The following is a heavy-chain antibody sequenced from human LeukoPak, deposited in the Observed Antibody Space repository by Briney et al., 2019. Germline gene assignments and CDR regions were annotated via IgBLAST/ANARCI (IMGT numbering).Heavy chain of an antibody. CDR3: AKDVDIVATTLLDY. J-gene: IGHJ4*02. CDR2: ISWNSGSI. Sequence: GGSLRLSCAASGFTFDDYAMHWVRQAPGKGLEWVSGISWNSGSIGYADSVKGRFTISRDNSKNTLYLQMNSLRAEDTAVYYCAKDVDIVATTLLDYWGQGTLVTVSS. D-gene: IGHD5-12*01. V-gene: IGHV3-9*01. CDR1: GFTFDDYA.